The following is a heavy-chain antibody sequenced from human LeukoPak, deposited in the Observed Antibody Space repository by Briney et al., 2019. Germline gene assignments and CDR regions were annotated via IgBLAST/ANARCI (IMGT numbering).Heavy chain of an antibody. D-gene: IGHD3-22*01. Sequence: QAGGSLRLACAASGFGFGYYHMHWVRQAPGKGLECVSAISSNRRSTYYADSVKGRFIISRDNSNNTLYLQMGSPKPEDMAVYYCTRFVSSGPLWGQGTMVTVSS. J-gene: IGHJ3*01. CDR2: ISSNRRST. V-gene: IGHV3-64*02. CDR1: GFGFGYYH. CDR3: TRFVSSGPL.